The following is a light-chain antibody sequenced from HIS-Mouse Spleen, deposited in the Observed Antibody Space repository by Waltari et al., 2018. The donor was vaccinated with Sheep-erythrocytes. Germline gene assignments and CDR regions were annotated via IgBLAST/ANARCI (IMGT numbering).Light chain of an antibody. V-gene: IGLV2-8*01. CDR3: SSYAGSNNWV. CDR2: EVS. J-gene: IGLJ3*02. Sequence: QSALTQPRSVSGSPGQSVTISRTGTSSDVGGYNYVPWYQQHPGKAPKLMIYEVSKRPSGVPDRFSGSKSGNTASLTVSGLQAEDEADYYCSSYAGSNNWVFGGGTKLTVL. CDR1: SSDVGGYNY.